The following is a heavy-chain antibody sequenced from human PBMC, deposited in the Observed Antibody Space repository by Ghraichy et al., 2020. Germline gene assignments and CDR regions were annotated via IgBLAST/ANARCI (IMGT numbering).Heavy chain of an antibody. CDR3: AKDPGSGLHYFDY. J-gene: IGHJ4*02. Sequence: LSLTCAASGFTFSSYAMSWVRQAPGKGLEWVSAISGSGGSTYYADSVKGRFTISRDNSKNTLYLQMNSLRAEDTAVYYCAKDPGSGLHYFDYWGQGTLVTVSS. V-gene: IGHV3-23*01. CDR2: ISGSGGST. CDR1: GFTFSSYA. D-gene: IGHD6-19*01.